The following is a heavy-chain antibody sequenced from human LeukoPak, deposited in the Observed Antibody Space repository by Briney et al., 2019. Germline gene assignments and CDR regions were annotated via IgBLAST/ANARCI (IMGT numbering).Heavy chain of an antibody. Sequence: ASVKVSCKASGYTFTGYYMHWVRQAPGQGLEWMGWINPNSGNTGYAQKFQGRVTMTRNTSISTAYMELSSLRSEDTAVYYCARGRYITHYYDSSGYYYAGYWGQGTLVTVSS. CDR1: GYTFTGYY. CDR2: INPNSGNT. J-gene: IGHJ4*02. CDR3: ARGRYITHYYDSSGYYYAGY. V-gene: IGHV1-8*02. D-gene: IGHD3-22*01.